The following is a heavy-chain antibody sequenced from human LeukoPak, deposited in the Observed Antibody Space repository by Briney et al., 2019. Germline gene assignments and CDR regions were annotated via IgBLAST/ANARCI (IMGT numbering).Heavy chain of an antibody. CDR3: AREGTAGTNLNWFDP. D-gene: IGHD1-1*01. Sequence: PSETLSLTCTVSGGSISSYYGGWFRQPPGKGLDWIGYISYSGSTNFNPSLKSRVTISVDTSKNQFSLKLSSVTAADTAVYYCAREGTAGTNLNWFDPWGQGTLVTVSS. J-gene: IGHJ5*02. CDR2: ISYSGST. V-gene: IGHV4-59*01. CDR1: GGSISSYY.